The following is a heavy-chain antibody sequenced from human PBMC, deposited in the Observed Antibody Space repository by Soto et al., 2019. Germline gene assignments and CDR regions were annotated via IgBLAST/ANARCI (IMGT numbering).Heavy chain of an antibody. CDR1: GYSFTSYW. V-gene: IGHV3-23*01. D-gene: IGHD3-22*01. CDR2: IGDGGDTT. J-gene: IGHJ4*02. CDR3: AKNRGIIMIVES. Sequence: GESLKISCKGSGYSFTSYWISWVRQAPGKGLEWVSAIGDGGDTTYYADSVKGRFTISRDNSKNTLYLQMDSLRAEDTAVYYCAKNRGIIMIVESWGQGTLVTVSS.